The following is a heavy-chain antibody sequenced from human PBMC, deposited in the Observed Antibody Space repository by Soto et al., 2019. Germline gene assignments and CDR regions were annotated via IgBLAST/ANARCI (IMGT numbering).Heavy chain of an antibody. V-gene: IGHV7-4-1*01. CDR3: ARGEYSSSWYVYFQH. D-gene: IGHD6-13*01. J-gene: IGHJ1*01. CDR2: INTNTGDP. Sequence: ASVKVSCKASGYTFTSYAMNWVRHAPGQGLEWMGWINTNTGDPTYAQGFTGRFVFSLDTSVSTAYLQICSLKAEDTAVYYCARGEYSSSWYVYFQHWGQGTLVTVSS. CDR1: GYTFTSYA.